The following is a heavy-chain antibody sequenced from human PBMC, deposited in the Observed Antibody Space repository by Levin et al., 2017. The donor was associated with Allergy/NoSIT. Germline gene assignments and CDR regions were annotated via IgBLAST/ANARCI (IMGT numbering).Heavy chain of an antibody. D-gene: IGHD3-10*02. Sequence: GESLKISCAASGFTFSDYYMSWIRQAPGKGLEWVSYISSSGSTIYYADSVKGRFTISRDNAKNSLYLQMNSLRAEDTAVYYCARDVPHSHNWFDPWGQGTLVTVSS. CDR3: ARDVPHSHNWFDP. CDR1: GFTFSDYY. J-gene: IGHJ5*02. V-gene: IGHV3-11*01. CDR2: ISSSGSTI.